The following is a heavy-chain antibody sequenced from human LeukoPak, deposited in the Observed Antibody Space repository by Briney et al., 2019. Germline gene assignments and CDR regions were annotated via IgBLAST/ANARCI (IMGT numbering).Heavy chain of an antibody. CDR3: ARPSPHGRYYFDY. CDR2: ISGEGVTI. CDR1: GFSFSNYA. V-gene: IGHV3-23*01. J-gene: IGHJ4*02. Sequence: GGSLRLSCATSGFSFSNYAMSWVRQAPGKGLEWVSAISGEGVTIYYADSVKGRFTISRDNSKNTLYLQMNSLTAEDTAVYYCARPSPHGRYYFDYWGQGTLVTVSS. D-gene: IGHD5-24*01.